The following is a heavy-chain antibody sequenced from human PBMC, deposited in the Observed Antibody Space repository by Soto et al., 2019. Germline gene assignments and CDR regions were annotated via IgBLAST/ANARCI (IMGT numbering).Heavy chain of an antibody. CDR3: ARNRGYSQGD. CDR2: IYDSGTT. J-gene: IGHJ4*02. D-gene: IGHD5-18*01. Sequence: SETLSLTCTVSGDSINGNYRSWVRQPPGKGPEWIGEIYDSGTTYYNPSPNSRATISLDKSKNQFSLNLNSVTAADTAVYYCARNRGYSQGDWGPGTLVTVS. V-gene: IGHV4-4*02. CDR1: GDSINGNY.